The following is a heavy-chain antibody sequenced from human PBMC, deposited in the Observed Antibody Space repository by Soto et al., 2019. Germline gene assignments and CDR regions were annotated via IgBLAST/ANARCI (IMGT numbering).Heavy chain of an antibody. CDR3: ARLSVAGTCFDY. CDR1: GGSISSSSYY. Sequence: QLQLQESGPGLVKPSETLSLTCTVSGGSISSSSYYWGWIRQPPGKGLEWIGSIYYSGSTYYNPSLKSRVTISVDTSKNQFSLKLSSVTAADTAVYYCARLSVAGTCFDYWGQGTLVTVSS. D-gene: IGHD6-19*01. CDR2: IYYSGST. J-gene: IGHJ4*02. V-gene: IGHV4-39*01.